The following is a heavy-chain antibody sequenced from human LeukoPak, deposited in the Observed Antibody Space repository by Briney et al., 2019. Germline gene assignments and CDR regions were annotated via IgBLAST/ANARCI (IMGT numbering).Heavy chain of an antibody. CDR1: GDSISSSISY. CDR3: ARNHTHEGYGYYFDY. Sequence: ASETLSLTCTVSGDSISSSISYWGWIRQPPGKGLEWIGSIYYSGSTHYNPSLKSRVIISVDTSKNQFSLRLSSVTAADTAVCYCARNHTHEGYGYYFDYWGQGTLITVSS. D-gene: IGHD5-18*01. CDR2: IYYSGST. J-gene: IGHJ4*02. V-gene: IGHV4-39*01.